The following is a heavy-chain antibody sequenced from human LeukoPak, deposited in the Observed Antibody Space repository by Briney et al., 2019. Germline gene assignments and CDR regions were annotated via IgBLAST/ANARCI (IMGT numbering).Heavy chain of an antibody. J-gene: IGHJ6*02. CDR1: GYTFTSYD. V-gene: IGHV1-8*01. CDR3: ARGRGSGWGYYYYYGMDV. Sequence: GASVKVSCTASGYTFTSYDINWVRQATGQGLEWMGWMNPNSGNTGYAQKFQGRVTMTRNTSISTAYMELSSLRSEDTAVYYCARGRGSGWGYYYYYGMDVWGQGTTVTVSS. CDR2: MNPNSGNT. D-gene: IGHD6-19*01.